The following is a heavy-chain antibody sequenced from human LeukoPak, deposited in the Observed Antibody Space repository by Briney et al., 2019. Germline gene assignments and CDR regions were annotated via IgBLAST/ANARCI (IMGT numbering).Heavy chain of an antibody. CDR1: GFTFSIYG. CDR2: IRYDGGNK. CDR3: AKSSGSNYYVSGSYSDC. V-gene: IGHV3-30*02. J-gene: IGHJ4*02. Sequence: GGSLRLSCAATGFTFSIYGMHWVRQTPGRGLEWVAFIRYDGGNKYYADSVKGRFTISRDNSKNTLYLEINSLTTEDTAVYYCAKSSGSNYYVSGSYSDCWGQGTLVTVSS. D-gene: IGHD3-10*01.